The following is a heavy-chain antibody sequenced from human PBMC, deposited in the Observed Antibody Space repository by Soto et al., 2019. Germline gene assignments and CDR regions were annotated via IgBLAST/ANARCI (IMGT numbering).Heavy chain of an antibody. CDR3: ARAMTSYDAFDI. Sequence: PGGSLRLSCAASGSIFSDYYMGWIRQAPGQGPEWISYIRYSGNTIYYADSVRGRFTISRDNAKNSLLLQMNSLRADDTAVYFCARAMTSYDAFDIWGQGTMVTVSS. D-gene: IGHD3-10*01. V-gene: IGHV3-11*01. CDR1: GSIFSDYY. CDR2: IRYSGNTI. J-gene: IGHJ3*02.